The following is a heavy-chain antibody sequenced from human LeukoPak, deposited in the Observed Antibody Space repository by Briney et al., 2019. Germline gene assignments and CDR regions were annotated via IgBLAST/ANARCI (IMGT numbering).Heavy chain of an antibody. CDR3: ARKDFSSGSFNY. CDR1: GFPLSVYY. Sequence: GGSLRLSCAVSGFPLSVYYMSWIRQAPGKGLEWISYIGLSGYPLDYADSVKGRFTISRDNAKNSLYLEMNSLTAEDTAVYYCARKDFSSGSFNYWGQGTLVTVSS. CDR2: IGLSGYPL. J-gene: IGHJ4*02. V-gene: IGHV3-11*04. D-gene: IGHD3-22*01.